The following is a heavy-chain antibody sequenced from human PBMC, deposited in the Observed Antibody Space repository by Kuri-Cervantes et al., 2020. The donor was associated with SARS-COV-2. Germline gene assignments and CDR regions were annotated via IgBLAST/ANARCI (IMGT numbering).Heavy chain of an antibody. J-gene: IGHJ4*02. CDR1: GYTFTGYY. D-gene: IGHD3-10*01. V-gene: IGHV1-2*04. CDR2: INPNSGGT. Sequence: ASVQVSCKASGYTFTGYYMHWLRQAPGKGLEWMGWINPNSGGTNYAQKFQGWVAMTRDTSLSTAYMELSRLRSDAPAVYYWSGGGGVRGRMVRFQWRGAGPLDFWGQGTLVTVSS. CDR3: SGGGGVRGRMVRFQWRGAGPLDF.